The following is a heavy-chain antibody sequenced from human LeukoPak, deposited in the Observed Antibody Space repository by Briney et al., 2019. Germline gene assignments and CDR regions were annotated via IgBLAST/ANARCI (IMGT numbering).Heavy chain of an antibody. D-gene: IGHD4-11*01. Sequence: GGSLSLSCTASGFTFSSYAMTWVRQAPGKGLEWVSSITSNSRTSYGDSVKGRFTISRDNSKNTVYLQMDSLRAEDTAIFYCGRDPNGNYVGAFEFWSRGTMVTVSS. CDR1: GFTFSSYA. CDR3: GRDPNGNYVGAFEF. V-gene: IGHV3-23*01. CDR2: ITSNSRT. J-gene: IGHJ3*01.